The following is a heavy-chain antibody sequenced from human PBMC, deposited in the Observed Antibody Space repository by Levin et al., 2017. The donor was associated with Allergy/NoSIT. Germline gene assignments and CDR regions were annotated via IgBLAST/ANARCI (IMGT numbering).Heavy chain of an antibody. CDR1: GYSFTRYW. CDR3: ARGDGGSSYDY. D-gene: IGHD2-15*01. J-gene: IGHJ4*02. V-gene: IGHV5-10-1*01. CDR2: IDPSDSYT. Sequence: ASVKVSCKGSGYSFTRYWISWVRQMPGKGLEWMGRIDPSDSYTNYGPSFQGHVTISADKSISTAYLQWSSLKASDIAMYYCARGDGGSSYDYWGQGTLVTVSS.